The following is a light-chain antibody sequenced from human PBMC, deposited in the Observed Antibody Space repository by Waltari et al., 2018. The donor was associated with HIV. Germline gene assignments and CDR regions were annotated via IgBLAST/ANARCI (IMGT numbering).Light chain of an antibody. CDR2: KDS. CDR1: ALPKHY. V-gene: IGLV3-25*03. J-gene: IGLJ1*01. Sequence: SYELTQPPPVSVSPGQTASITCSGDALPKHYVYWYQQKPGQAPVLVLYKDSERPSGIPGRFTDSSSGRTATLTISGVQTEDEADYYCQSADSSATYYVFGTGTKVTVL. CDR3: QSADSSATYYV.